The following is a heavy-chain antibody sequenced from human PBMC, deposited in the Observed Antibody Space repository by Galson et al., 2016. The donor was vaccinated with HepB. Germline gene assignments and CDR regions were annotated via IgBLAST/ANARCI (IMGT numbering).Heavy chain of an antibody. CDR3: RFGTAGIDY. V-gene: IGHV3-74*01. D-gene: IGHD1/OR15-1a*01. CDR1: GFTLGSHW. Sequence: SLRLSCAASGFTLGSHWMHWVRQAPGKGLECVSRLKSDGRSTYYADSVKGRFTISRDNAKNTLYLQMNSLRADDTAVYYCRFGTAGIDYWGQGTLVTVSS. J-gene: IGHJ4*02. CDR2: LKSDGRST.